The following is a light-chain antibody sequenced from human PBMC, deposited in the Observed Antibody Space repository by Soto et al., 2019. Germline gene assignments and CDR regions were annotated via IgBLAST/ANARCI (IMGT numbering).Light chain of an antibody. CDR3: QLYGSSPPYI. Sequence: EIVLTQSPGTVSLSPGERATLSCRASQSVSSSSLAWYQQRPGQAPRLLIFTASSRATGTPDRFSGSGSGTDFTLTISRLEPEDFAVYYCQLYGSSPPYIVGPGTKVDSK. CDR1: QSVSSSS. J-gene: IGKJ2*01. V-gene: IGKV3-20*01. CDR2: TAS.